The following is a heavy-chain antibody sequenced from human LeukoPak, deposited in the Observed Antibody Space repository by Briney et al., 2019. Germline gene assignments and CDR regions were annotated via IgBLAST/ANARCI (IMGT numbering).Heavy chain of an antibody. CDR2: ISYDGGNK. J-gene: IGHJ4*02. CDR3: AKDSRFDWLSQRPSSGSYIDY. D-gene: IGHD3-9*01. Sequence: PGGSLRLSCVASGFTFRSYGMHWVRQAPGKGLEWVAVISYDGGNKYYGNSVKGRLTISRDNSKNTLSLQMSSLRAEDTAVYYCAKDSRFDWLSQRPSSGSYIDYWGQGTLVTVSS. CDR1: GFTFRSYG. V-gene: IGHV3-30*18.